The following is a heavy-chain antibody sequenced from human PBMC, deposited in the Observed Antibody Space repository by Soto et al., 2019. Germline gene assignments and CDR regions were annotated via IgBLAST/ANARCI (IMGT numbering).Heavy chain of an antibody. Sequence: SETLSLTCTVSGGSVSSGSYYWSWIRQPPGKGLEWIGYIYYSGSTNYNPSLKSRVTISVDTSKNQFSLKLSSVTAADTAVYYCAGPSASSSDYWGQGTLVTVSS. D-gene: IGHD6-6*01. CDR1: GGSVSSGSYY. J-gene: IGHJ4*02. CDR3: AGPSASSSDY. CDR2: IYYSGST. V-gene: IGHV4-61*01.